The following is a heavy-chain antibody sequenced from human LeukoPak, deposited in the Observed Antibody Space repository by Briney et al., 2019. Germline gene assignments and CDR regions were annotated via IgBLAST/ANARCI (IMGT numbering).Heavy chain of an antibody. V-gene: IGHV3-21*01. CDR1: GFTFSSYS. D-gene: IGHD6-6*01. J-gene: IGHJ5*02. CDR3: ARGSSNIAARNNWFDP. CDR2: ISTSSSYI. Sequence: GGSLRLSCAASGFTFSSYSMNWVRQAPGKGLEWVSSISTSSSYINYADSVKGRFTISRDNAKNSLYLQMNSLRAEDTAVYYCARGSSNIAARNNWFDPWGQGTLVTVSS.